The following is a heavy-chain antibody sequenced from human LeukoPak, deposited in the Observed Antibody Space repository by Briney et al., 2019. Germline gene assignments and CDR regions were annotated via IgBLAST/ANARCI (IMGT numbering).Heavy chain of an antibody. V-gene: IGHV4-59*01. Sequence: SETLSLTCTVSGGSISSYYWSWIRQPPGKGLEWIGYMYYRGSTNYSPSLKSRVTISVDTSKNQFSLKLSSVTAADTAVYYCARTPMSYYYYMDVWGKGTTVTVSS. J-gene: IGHJ6*03. CDR1: GGSISSYY. CDR2: MYYRGST. CDR3: ARTPMSYYYYMDV.